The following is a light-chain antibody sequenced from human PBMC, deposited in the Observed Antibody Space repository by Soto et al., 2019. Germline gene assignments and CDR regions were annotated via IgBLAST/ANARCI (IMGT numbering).Light chain of an antibody. CDR1: QSISSS. Sequence: EIVMTQSPAILSVSPGERATLSCRASQSISSSLGWYQQKPGQAPRLLIYGASTRATSIPARFSGSGSGTEFTLTISSLQSEDFAVYYCHHYDNWRTWTFGQGTRVEIK. V-gene: IGKV3-15*01. CDR2: GAS. J-gene: IGKJ1*01. CDR3: HHYDNWRTWT.